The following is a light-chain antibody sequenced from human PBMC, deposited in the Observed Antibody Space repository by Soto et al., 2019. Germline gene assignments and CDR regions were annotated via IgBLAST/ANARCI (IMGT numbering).Light chain of an antibody. CDR3: HQYNSWPPGT. CDR2: DAS. J-gene: IGKJ2*01. V-gene: IGKV3-15*01. Sequence: IVMPQYPATLSVSPGERATLSCRASQSVSSNLAWYQQKPGQAPRLLIYDASSRATGIPARFSGSGSGTEFTLTISSLQSEDFALYYCHQYNSWPPGTFGQGTKVDIK. CDR1: QSVSSN.